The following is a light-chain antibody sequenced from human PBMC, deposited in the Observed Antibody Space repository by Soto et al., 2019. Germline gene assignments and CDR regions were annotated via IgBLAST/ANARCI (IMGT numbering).Light chain of an antibody. V-gene: IGKV2-30*01. CDR1: QNLVSSDGSTC. CDR3: MQYIQWPHT. Sequence: DVVVTQSPLSLPVTPGQPASISCRSSQNLVSSDGSTCLHWFQQRPGQSPRRLISNASNRESGVPDRFSGSGSGTDFTLKISRVEAEDVGIYYCMQYIQWPHTFGQGTKLEIK. J-gene: IGKJ2*01. CDR2: NAS.